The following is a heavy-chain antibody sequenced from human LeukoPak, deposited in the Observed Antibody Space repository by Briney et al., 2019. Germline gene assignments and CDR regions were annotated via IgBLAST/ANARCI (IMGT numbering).Heavy chain of an antibody. D-gene: IGHD6-13*01. CDR2: ISGSGDYT. CDR1: GFTFSSYA. V-gene: IGHV3-23*01. CDR3: AKGPLEGYSNSWRGDN. J-gene: IGHJ4*02. Sequence: GGSLRLSCVVSGFTFSSYAMSWGRQGPGKGLEWVSAISGSGDYTYYADSVKGRFTISRDNSKNTLYLQMDSLRAEDTAIYYCAKGPLEGYSNSWRGDNWGQGTLVTVSS.